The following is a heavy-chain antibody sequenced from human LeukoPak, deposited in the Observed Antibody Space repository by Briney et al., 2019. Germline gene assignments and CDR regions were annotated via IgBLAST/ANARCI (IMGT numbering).Heavy chain of an antibody. Sequence: PGGSLRLSCAASEFTFSNFGMSWVRQAPGKGLEWVSYISSSSSSIYYADSVSGRFTISRDNAKNSLYLQMNSLRDDDTAVYYCARDSGGSSGWYYFDYWGQGTLVTVSS. J-gene: IGHJ4*02. CDR2: ISSSSSSI. CDR1: EFTFSNFG. D-gene: IGHD6-13*01. CDR3: ARDSGGSSGWYYFDY. V-gene: IGHV3-48*02.